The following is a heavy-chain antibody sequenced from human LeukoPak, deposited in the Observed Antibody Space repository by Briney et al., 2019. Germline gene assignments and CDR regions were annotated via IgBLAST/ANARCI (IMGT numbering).Heavy chain of an antibody. V-gene: IGHV4-4*02. Sequence: SETLSLTCAVSGGSISSSNWWSWVRQPPGKGLEWIGEIYHSGSTNYNPSLKSRVTVSVDKSKNQFSLKLSSVTAADTAVYYCARGSRSWYYDILTGWFDPWGQGTLVTVSS. CDR3: ARGSRSWYYDILTGWFDP. D-gene: IGHD3-9*01. CDR1: GGSISSSNW. CDR2: IYHSGST. J-gene: IGHJ5*02.